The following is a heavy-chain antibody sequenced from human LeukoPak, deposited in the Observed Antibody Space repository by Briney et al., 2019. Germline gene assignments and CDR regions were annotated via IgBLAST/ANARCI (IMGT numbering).Heavy chain of an antibody. CDR1: GYSFTSYW. Sequence: GESLKISCKGSGYSFTSYWIGWLRQMPGKGLEWMGIIYPGDSDTRYSPSFQGQVTISADKSISTAYLQWSSLKASDTAMYYCARLPMVRGVVPWYYYMDVWGKGTTVTVSS. CDR2: IYPGDSDT. CDR3: ARLPMVRGVVPWYYYMDV. J-gene: IGHJ6*03. V-gene: IGHV5-51*01. D-gene: IGHD3-10*01.